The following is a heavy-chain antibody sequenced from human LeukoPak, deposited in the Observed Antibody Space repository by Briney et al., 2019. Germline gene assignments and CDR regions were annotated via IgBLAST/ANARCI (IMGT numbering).Heavy chain of an antibody. V-gene: IGHV3-64D*06. D-gene: IGHD1-26*01. CDR1: GFSFRTLA. J-gene: IGHJ4*02. CDR3: VRDLWGFDY. Sequence: GGSLRLSCSASGFSFRTLAMHWVSQAPGRGLEYLAVIGGDDVTAYFADSVKGRFTVSRDISTNTLYLQMTSLRPEDTAVYYCVRDLWGFDYWGQGTLVTVSS. CDR2: IGGDDVTA.